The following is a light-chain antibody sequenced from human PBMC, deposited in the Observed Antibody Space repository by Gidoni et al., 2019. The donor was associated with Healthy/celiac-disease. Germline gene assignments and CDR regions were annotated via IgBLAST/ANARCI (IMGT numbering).Light chain of an antibody. Sequence: EIVLTHSPATPSLSPGERATLSCRASQSVSSYLAGYQQKPGKAARLLVYDASNRATGIPARFSGSGSGTAFTLTISSLEHEEFAVYYYQQRSNWPPITFGQGKRLEIK. CDR3: QQRSNWPPIT. CDR1: QSVSSY. V-gene: IGKV3-11*01. CDR2: DAS. J-gene: IGKJ5*01.